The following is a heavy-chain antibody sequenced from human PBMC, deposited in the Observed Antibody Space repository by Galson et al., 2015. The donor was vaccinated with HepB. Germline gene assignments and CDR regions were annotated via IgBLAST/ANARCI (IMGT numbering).Heavy chain of an antibody. D-gene: IGHD5-12*01. J-gene: IGHJ5*02. CDR3: AKDWSGAIVATIIDH. V-gene: IGHV3-21*01. Sequence: LRLSCAGSGFIFRDLSMDWVRQAPGTGLAGMSFISSSSKYIYYATSVRGRFIISRDNAKKSLSLQMNSLRDEDRAIYYCAKDWSGAIVATIIDHWGQGTLVTVSS. CDR2: ISSSSKYI. CDR1: GFIFRDLS.